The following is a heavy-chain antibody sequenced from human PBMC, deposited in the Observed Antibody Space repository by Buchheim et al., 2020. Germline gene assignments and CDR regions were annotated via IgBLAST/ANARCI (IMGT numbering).Heavy chain of an antibody. CDR3: ARAIVLVPAATTFYYYYYGMDV. D-gene: IGHD2-2*01. V-gene: IGHV4-39*01. J-gene: IGHJ6*02. Sequence: QLQLQESGPGLVKPSETLSLTCTVSGGSISSSSYYWGWIRQPPGKGLEWIGSIYYSGSTYYNPSLKSRVTISVDTSKNQFSLKLSSVTAADTAVYYCARAIVLVPAATTFYYYYYGMDVWGQGTT. CDR1: GGSISSSSYY. CDR2: IYYSGST.